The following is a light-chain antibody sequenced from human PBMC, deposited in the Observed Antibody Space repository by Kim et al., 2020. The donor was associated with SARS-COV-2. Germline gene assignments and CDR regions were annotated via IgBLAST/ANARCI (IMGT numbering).Light chain of an antibody. CDR2: DVS. CDR3: SSCTTSSTYV. V-gene: IGLV2-14*03. Sequence: GQSIPISCTGTSSDVGGYDYVSWYQHHPGKAPKRMIYDVSKRPSGVSNRFSGSKSGNTASLTISGLQAEDEADYFCSSCTTSSTYVFGTGTKVTVL. J-gene: IGLJ1*01. CDR1: SSDVGGYDY.